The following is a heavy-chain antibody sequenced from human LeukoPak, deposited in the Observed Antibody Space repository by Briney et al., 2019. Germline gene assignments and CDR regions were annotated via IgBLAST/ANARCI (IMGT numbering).Heavy chain of an antibody. Sequence: NSSETLSLTCAVYGGSFSGYYWSWIRQPPGKGLEWIGEINHSGSTNYNPSLKSRVTISVDTSKNQFSLKLSSVTAADTAVYYCARSRYSYGYYFDYWGRGTLVTVSS. CDR2: INHSGST. D-gene: IGHD5-18*01. CDR1: GGSFSGYY. J-gene: IGHJ4*02. CDR3: ARSRYSYGYYFDY. V-gene: IGHV4-34*01.